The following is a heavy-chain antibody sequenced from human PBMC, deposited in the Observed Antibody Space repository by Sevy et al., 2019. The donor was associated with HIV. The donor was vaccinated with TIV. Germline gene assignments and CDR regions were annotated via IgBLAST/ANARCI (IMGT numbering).Heavy chain of an antibody. J-gene: IGHJ4*02. CDR1: GFTFTSYT. D-gene: IGHD6-13*01. CDR2: ISYSGEYI. Sequence: GGPPRLSCAASGFTFTSYTMNWVRQAPGKGLEWVSSISYSGEYIYYADSVNGRFTISRDNAKNSLYLQMNSLRVEDTAVYYCARDEGGYDPFDYWGQGTLVTVSS. CDR3: ARDEGGYDPFDY. V-gene: IGHV3-21*01.